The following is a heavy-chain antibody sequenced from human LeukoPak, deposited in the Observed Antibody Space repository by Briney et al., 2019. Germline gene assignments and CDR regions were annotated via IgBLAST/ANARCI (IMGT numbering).Heavy chain of an antibody. D-gene: IGHD3-9*01. Sequence: GGSLRLSCAASGFTFSNYAMSWVRQAPGRGLEWVSAITGSGSGIYYTDSMKSRFTISRDNSKNTLYLQINSLRAEDTAVYYCAKWGDYDVLTGYYVSDYWGQGTLVTVSS. CDR2: ITGSGSGI. J-gene: IGHJ4*02. V-gene: IGHV3-23*01. CDR3: AKWGDYDVLTGYYVSDY. CDR1: GFTFSNYA.